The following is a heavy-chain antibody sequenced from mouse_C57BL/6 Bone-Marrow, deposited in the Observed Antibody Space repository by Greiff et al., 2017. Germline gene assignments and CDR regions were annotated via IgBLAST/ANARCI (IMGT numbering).Heavy chain of an antibody. Sequence: QVQLQQPGAELVKPGASVKMSCKASGYTFTSYWITWVKQRPGQGLEWIGDIYHGSGSTNYNEKFKSKATLTVDTSSSTAYMQLSSLTSEDSAVYYCARSEGYGYDEGPFAYWGQGTLVTVSA. V-gene: IGHV1-55*01. CDR1: GYTFTSYW. J-gene: IGHJ3*01. D-gene: IGHD2-2*01. CDR3: ARSEGYGYDEGPFAY. CDR2: IYHGSGST.